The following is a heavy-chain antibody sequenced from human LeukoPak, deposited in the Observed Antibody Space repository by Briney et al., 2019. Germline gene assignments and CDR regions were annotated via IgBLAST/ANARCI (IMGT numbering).Heavy chain of an antibody. CDR1: GGTFSSYT. Sequence: SVKVSCKASGGTFSSYTISWVRQAPGQGLEWMGRIIPILGIANYAQKFQGRVTITADKSTSTAYMELSSLRSEDTAVYYCARAAPCSSASCPFDYWGQGTLVTVSS. CDR2: IIPILGIA. V-gene: IGHV1-69*02. CDR3: ARAAPCSSASCPFDY. J-gene: IGHJ4*02. D-gene: IGHD2-2*01.